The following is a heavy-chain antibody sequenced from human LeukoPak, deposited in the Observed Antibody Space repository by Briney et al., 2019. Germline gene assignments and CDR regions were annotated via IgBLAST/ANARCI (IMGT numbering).Heavy chain of an antibody. CDR2: INHSGST. Sequence: SETLSLTCAVYGGSFSGYYWSWIRQPPGKGLEWIGEINHSGSTNYNPSLKSRVTISVDTSKNQFSLKLSSVTAADTAVYYCARGDAVLWFGEISFPPPLDYWGQGTLVTVSS. CDR3: ARGDAVLWFGEISFPPPLDY. CDR1: GGSFSGYY. J-gene: IGHJ4*02. V-gene: IGHV4-34*01. D-gene: IGHD3-10*01.